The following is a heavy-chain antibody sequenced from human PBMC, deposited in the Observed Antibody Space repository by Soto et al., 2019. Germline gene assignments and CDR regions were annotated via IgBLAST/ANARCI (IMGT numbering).Heavy chain of an antibody. CDR1: GGTFSSYA. Sequence: QVQLVQSGAEVKKPGSSVKVSCKASGGTFSSYAISWVRQAPGQGLEWMGGILPIFGTANDAQKFQGRVTNTADDDPSTDDMELTILISEDTAVYYFLCEVAAAGMFDYWGQGTLVTVSS. CDR2: ILPIFGTA. V-gene: IGHV1-69*12. J-gene: IGHJ4*02. D-gene: IGHD6-13*01. CDR3: LCEVAAAGMFDY.